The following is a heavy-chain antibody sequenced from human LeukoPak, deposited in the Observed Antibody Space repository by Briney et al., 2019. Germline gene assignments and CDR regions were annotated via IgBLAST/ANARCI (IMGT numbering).Heavy chain of an antibody. V-gene: IGHV1-46*01. CDR1: GYDFLQYY. D-gene: IGHD6-6*01. CDR3: ARPRLVISLPTQFYFDA. Sequence: ASVKLSCKASGYDFLQYYIHWVRQAPGQGLEWMGIINPSGGRTTYAQKFQGRATMTKDTSTDTLYMELSSLKSEDTATYYCARPRLVISLPTQFYFDAWGQGTLITVSS. J-gene: IGHJ4*02. CDR2: INPSGGRT.